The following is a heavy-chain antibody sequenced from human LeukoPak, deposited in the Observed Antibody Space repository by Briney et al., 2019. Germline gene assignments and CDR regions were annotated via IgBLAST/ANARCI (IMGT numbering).Heavy chain of an antibody. J-gene: IGHJ6*02. CDR3: ANGLGLGELSLPYYYYYGMDV. V-gene: IGHV3-23*01. CDR2: ISGSGGST. CDR1: GFTFSSYA. Sequence: GGSLRLSCAASGFTFSSYAMSWVRQAPGKGLEWVSAISGSGGSTYYADSVKGRFTISRDNSKNTLYLQMNSLRAEDTAVYYCANGLGLGELSLPYYYYYGMDVWGQGTTVTVSS. D-gene: IGHD3-16*02.